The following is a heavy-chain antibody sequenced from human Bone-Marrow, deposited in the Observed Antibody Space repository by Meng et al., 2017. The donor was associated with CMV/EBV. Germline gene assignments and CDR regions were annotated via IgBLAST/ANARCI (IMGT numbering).Heavy chain of an antibody. CDR3: ARERGIVVVPAAMGAFDI. V-gene: IGHV1-69*10. J-gene: IGHJ3*02. Sequence: SVKVSCKSSGGTFRSYAISWVRQAPGQGLEWMGGIIPILGIANYAQKFQGRVTITADKSTSTAYMELSSLRSEDTAVYYCARERGIVVVPAAMGAFDIWGQGTMVTVSS. CDR2: IIPILGIA. CDR1: GGTFRSYA. D-gene: IGHD2-2*01.